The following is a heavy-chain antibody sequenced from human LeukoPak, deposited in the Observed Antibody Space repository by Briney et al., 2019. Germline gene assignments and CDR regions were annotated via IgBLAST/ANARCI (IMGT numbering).Heavy chain of an antibody. J-gene: IGHJ3*02. D-gene: IGHD3-10*01. CDR2: IIFANSDT. CDR1: YSSINYW. Sequence: GESLNISWRGYSSINYWIGWVRQMPGKGLEWMALIIFANSDTRYSPSFQGQVVVSVDRSINTAYLQWTSLEASDTAMYYCARRVSETGSPLDMWGQGTMVSVSS. V-gene: IGHV5-51*01. CDR3: ARRVSETGSPLDM.